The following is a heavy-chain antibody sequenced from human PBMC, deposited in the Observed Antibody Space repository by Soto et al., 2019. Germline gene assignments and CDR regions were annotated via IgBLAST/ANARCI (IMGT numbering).Heavy chain of an antibody. CDR1: GGSFSGYY. V-gene: IGHV4-34*01. J-gene: IGHJ4*02. Sequence: SETLSLTCAVYGGSFSGYYWSWIRQPPGKGLEWIGEINHSGSTNYNPSLKSRVTISVDTSKNQFSLKLSSVTAADTAVYYCARGRKIVVVPAALAPLDYWGQGTLVTVSS. CDR3: ARGRKIVVVPAALAPLDY. D-gene: IGHD2-2*01. CDR2: INHSGST.